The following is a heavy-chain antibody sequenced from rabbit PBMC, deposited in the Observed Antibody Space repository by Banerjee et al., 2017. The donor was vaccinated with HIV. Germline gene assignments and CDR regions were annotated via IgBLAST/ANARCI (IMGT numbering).Heavy chain of an antibody. V-gene: IGHV1S40*01. D-gene: IGHD6-1*01. CDR3: ARTADNDGYGYFDL. CDR1: GFSFNNNYY. CDR2: INTGSGST. Sequence: QSLEESGGDLVKPGASLTLTCTASGFSFNNNYYVCWVRQAPGKGPEWIGSINTGSGSTYYASWVISRFTISKTSSTTVDLQLTSLPSADTAPYFCARTADNDGYGYFDLWGPGPLVTVS. J-gene: IGHJ4*01.